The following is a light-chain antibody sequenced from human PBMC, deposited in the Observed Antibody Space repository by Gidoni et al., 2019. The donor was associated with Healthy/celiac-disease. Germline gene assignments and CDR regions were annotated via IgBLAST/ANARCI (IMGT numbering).Light chain of an antibody. CDR1: QSVGSN. Sequence: EIVMTQSPATLSVSPGERVTLSGRASQSVGSNLAWYQQKPGQAPRLLIYGASTRATGIPARFSGSGSGTEFTLTISSLQSEDFAVYYCQQYNDWPRTFGQGTKVEIK. J-gene: IGKJ1*01. CDR2: GAS. CDR3: QQYNDWPRT. V-gene: IGKV3-15*01.